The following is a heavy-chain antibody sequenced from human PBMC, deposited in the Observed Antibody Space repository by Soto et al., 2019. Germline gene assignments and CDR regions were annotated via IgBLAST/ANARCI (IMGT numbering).Heavy chain of an antibody. D-gene: IGHD4-17*01. CDR2: IWYDGSNK. J-gene: IGHJ4*02. V-gene: IGHV3-33*01. CDR1: GFTFSSYG. Sequence: PGGSLRLSCAASGFTFSSYGMHWARQAPGKGLEWVAVIWYDGSNKYYADSVKGRFTISRDNSKNTLYLQMNSLRAEDTAVYYCARVLSTVEHQGYYFDYWGQGTLVTVSS. CDR3: ARVLSTVEHQGYYFDY.